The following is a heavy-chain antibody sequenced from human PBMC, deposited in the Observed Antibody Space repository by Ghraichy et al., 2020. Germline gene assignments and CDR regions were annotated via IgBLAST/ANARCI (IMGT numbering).Heavy chain of an antibody. J-gene: IGHJ4*02. CDR3: ARHAPTRSRAYYSF. D-gene: IGHD3-10*01. V-gene: IGHV4-39*01. Sequence: SETLSLTCTVSGDSISTSNYYWGWIRQPPGKGLEWIGSFYYSGSTLYNPSLKSRVTMSVDTSKNQFSLKLSSMTAADTAVYYCARHAPTRSRAYYSFWGQGTLVTVSS. CDR2: FYYSGST. CDR1: GDSISTSNYY.